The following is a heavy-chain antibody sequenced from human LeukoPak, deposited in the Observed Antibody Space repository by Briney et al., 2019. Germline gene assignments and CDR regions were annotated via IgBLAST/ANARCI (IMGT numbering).Heavy chain of an antibody. D-gene: IGHD3-10*01. CDR2: ISSSSSYI. V-gene: IGHV3-21*01. J-gene: IGHJ4*02. Sequence: GGSLRLSCAASGFTFSSYSMNWVRQAPGKGLEWVSSISSSSSYIYYADSVKGRFTISRDNAKNSLYLRMNSLRAEDTAVYYCARTPVLLWFGEFEDYWGQGTLVTVSS. CDR1: GFTFSSYS. CDR3: ARTPVLLWFGEFEDY.